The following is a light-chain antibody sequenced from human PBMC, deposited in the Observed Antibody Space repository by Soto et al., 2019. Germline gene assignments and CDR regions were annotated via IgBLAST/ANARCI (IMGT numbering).Light chain of an antibody. CDR3: QQYYSSRT. CDR2: GGS. CDR1: QSVGSRW. Sequence: EIVLTQSPGTVSFSPGERATLSCRASQSVGSRWLAWYQQKPGQAPRVLIYGGSNRATGIPDRFSGSGSGTEFTLTISRLEPEDFAVYYCQQYYSSRTFGQGTKVE. J-gene: IGKJ1*01. V-gene: IGKV3-20*01.